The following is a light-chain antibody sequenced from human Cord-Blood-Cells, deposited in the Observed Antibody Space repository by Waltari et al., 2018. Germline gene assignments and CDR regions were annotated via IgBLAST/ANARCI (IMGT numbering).Light chain of an antibody. CDR1: ALPKQY. V-gene: IGLV3-25*03. CDR3: QSADSSGTWV. J-gene: IGLJ3*02. CDR2: TDS. Sequence: SYELTQPPSVSVSPGQTARITCSGDALPKQYAYWYQQKPGQAPVRVIYTDSERPSGIPERFAGSSAGTTVTLTISGVQAEDEADYYCQSADSSGTWVFGGGTKLTVL.